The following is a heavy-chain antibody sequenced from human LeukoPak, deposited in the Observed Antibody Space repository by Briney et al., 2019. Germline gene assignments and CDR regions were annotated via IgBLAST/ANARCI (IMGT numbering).Heavy chain of an antibody. Sequence: SETLSLTCTVSGASLSSYYWSWIRQPPGKGLEWIGYIYYRGSTNHNPSLKSRVTISVDTSKNQFSLKLRSVTAADTAVYYCAREVASSVDWFDPWGQGTLVTVSS. D-gene: IGHD6-19*01. CDR1: GASLSSYY. J-gene: IGHJ5*02. CDR2: IYYRGST. CDR3: AREVASSVDWFDP. V-gene: IGHV4-59*01.